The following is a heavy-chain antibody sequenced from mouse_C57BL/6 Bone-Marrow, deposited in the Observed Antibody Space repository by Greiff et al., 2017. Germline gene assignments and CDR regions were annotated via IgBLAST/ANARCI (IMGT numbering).Heavy chain of an antibody. CDR2: INPNYGTT. D-gene: IGHD1-1*01. V-gene: IGHV1-39*01. Sequence: EVQLQQPGPELVKPGASVKISCKASGYTFTDYYMNWVKQRHGQSLEWIGVINPNYGTTSYNQKFKGKATLTVDQSSSTAYMQLNSLTSEDSAVYYCATSYGCSPYYDMDDWGKGTSVTVSS. J-gene: IGHJ4*01. CDR3: ATSYGCSPYYDMDD. CDR1: GYTFTDYY.